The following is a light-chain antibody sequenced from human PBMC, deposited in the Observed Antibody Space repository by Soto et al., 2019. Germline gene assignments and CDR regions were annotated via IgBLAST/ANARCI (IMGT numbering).Light chain of an antibody. J-gene: IGLJ1*01. V-gene: IGLV2-14*03. Sequence: QSALTQPASVSGSPGQSITISRTGTSSDVGGFNYVSWYQQHPGKAPKLMIYDVTNRPSGVPYRFSGSKSGNTASLTISGLQAEDEADYYCNSYTSSSTYVFGTGTKVTVL. CDR1: SSDVGGFNY. CDR2: DVT. CDR3: NSYTSSSTYV.